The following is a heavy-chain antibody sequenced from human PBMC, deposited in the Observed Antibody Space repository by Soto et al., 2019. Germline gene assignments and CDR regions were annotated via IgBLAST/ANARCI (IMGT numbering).Heavy chain of an antibody. CDR1: GFPFDDNA. CDR2: INWKSDI. CDR3: AISQDRGGRTTFIY. V-gene: IGHV3-9*01. J-gene: IGHJ4*02. D-gene: IGHD3-16*01. Sequence: SGGSLRLSCAVPGFPFDDNAMHWVRQAPEKGLEWVSGINWKSDIGYADSVKGRFTISRDNAENSLYLQMNSLRAEDTALYYCAISQDRGGRTTFIYWGQGTQVTLSS.